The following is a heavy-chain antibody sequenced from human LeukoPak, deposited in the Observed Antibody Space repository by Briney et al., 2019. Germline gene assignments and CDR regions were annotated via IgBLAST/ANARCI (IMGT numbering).Heavy chain of an antibody. V-gene: IGHV3-30*06. D-gene: IGHD6-13*01. J-gene: IGHJ5*02. CDR2: ISYDGSNK. CDR3: ARDYSSSCQP. CDR1: GFSFSTYG. Sequence: PGGSLRLSCAASGFSFSTYGMHWVRQAPGKGLEWVAVISYDGSNKYYADSVKGRFTISRDNSKNTLYLQMNSLRAEDTAVYYCARDYSSSCQPWGQGTLVTVSS.